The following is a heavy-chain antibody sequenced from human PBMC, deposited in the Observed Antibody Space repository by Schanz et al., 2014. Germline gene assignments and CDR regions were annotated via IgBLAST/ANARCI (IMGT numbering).Heavy chain of an antibody. CDR1: GFTFSAYG. V-gene: IGHV3-33*05. CDR2: ISLDGSNQ. J-gene: IGHJ4*02. CDR3: AREGEWGYDPPRH. D-gene: IGHD5-12*01. Sequence: QVQLVESGGGVVQPGRSLRLSCAASGFTFSAYGMHWVRQAPGKGLEWVAIISLDGSNQYYADSVKGRFTISRDNSKNTLYLQMNSLRAEDTAVYYCAREGEWGYDPPRHWGQGTLVTVSS.